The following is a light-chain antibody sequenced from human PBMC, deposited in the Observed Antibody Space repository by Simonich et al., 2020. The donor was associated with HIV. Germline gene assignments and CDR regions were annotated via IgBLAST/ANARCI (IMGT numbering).Light chain of an antibody. CDR2: AAS. Sequence: DIQMTQSPSSVSASVGDRVTITCRASQGVSSWLAWFQQEPGKGPKRLIYAASTLHSGIPSRFSGSGSGTEFTLTISSLQPEEFATYYCLQHNSFPFTFGPGTKVDIK. V-gene: IGKV1-17*03. CDR1: QGVSSW. J-gene: IGKJ3*01. CDR3: LQHNSFPFT.